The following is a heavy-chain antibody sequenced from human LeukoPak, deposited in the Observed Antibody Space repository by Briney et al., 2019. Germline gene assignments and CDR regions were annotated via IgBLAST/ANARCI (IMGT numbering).Heavy chain of an antibody. CDR1: GFTFSSYE. J-gene: IGHJ4*02. D-gene: IGHD2-2*01. CDR2: ISSSGGTI. V-gene: IGHV3-48*03. Sequence: GGSLRLSCAASGFTFSSYEMNWVRQAPGKGLEWVSCISSSGGTIYYADSVKGRFTISRDNAEKSLYLQMNSLRAEDTAVYYCARYCSSTKCLLYWGQGTLVTVSS. CDR3: ARYCSSTKCLLY.